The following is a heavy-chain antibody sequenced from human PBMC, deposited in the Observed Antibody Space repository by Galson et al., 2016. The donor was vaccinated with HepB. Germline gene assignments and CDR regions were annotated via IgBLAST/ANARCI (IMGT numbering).Heavy chain of an antibody. CDR3: ARDPVFGD. V-gene: IGHV4/OR15-8*01. Sequence: TWVRQPPGKGLEWIGDIYHSGSTNYNPSLTSRVTISVDQSKNQFSLNLISVTAADTAVYYCARDPVFGDWGQGTLVTVSS. J-gene: IGHJ4*02. CDR2: IYHSGST.